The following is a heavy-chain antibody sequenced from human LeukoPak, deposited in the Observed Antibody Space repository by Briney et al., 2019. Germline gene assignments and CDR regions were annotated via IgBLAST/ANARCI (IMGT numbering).Heavy chain of an antibody. V-gene: IGHV1-8*02. CDR3: ARGLFMTTPDY. J-gene: IGHJ4*02. CDR1: GYTFIGYY. CDR2: MNPNSGNT. Sequence: ASVKVSCKASGYTFIGYYLHWVRQAPGQGLEWMGWMNPNSGNTGYAQKFQGRVTMTRNTSISTAYMELSSLRSEDTAVYYCARGLFMTTPDYWGQGTLVTVSS. D-gene: IGHD4-11*01.